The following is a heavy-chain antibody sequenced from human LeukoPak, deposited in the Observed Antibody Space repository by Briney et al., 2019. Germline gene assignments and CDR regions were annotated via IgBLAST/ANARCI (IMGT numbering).Heavy chain of an antibody. V-gene: IGHV3-49*03. CDR1: GFTFGDYA. CDR2: IRSKAYGESA. D-gene: IGHD1-1*01. CDR3: TRDRGAYNLYGY. J-gene: IGHJ4*02. Sequence: GGSLRLSCTASGFTFGDYAMSWIRQAPGKGLEWVGFIRSKAYGESADYAASVKGRFTISRDDSKAIAYLQMNSLKTEDTAVYHCTRDRGAYNLYGYWGQGTLVTVSS.